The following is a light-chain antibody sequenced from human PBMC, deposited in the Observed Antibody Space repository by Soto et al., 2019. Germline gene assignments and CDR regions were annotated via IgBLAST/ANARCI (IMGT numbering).Light chain of an antibody. Sequence: DIQMTQSPSSVSASVGDRVTITCRASQAINNWLAWYQQKPGKAPNTLIYAASSSQSGVPSRFRGSGSGTDFTLTSSSLQPEDYATYCCQQANSFPLTFGGGTKVQIK. CDR1: QAINNW. CDR2: AAS. CDR3: QQANSFPLT. J-gene: IGKJ4*01. V-gene: IGKV1D-12*01.